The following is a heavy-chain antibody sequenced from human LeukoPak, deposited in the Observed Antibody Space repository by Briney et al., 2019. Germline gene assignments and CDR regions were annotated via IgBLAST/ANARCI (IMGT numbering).Heavy chain of an antibody. Sequence: GASVKVSCKASGYTFTSYGISWVRQAPGQGLEWMGWISAYNGNTNYAQKLQGRVTMTTDTSTSTAYMELRSLRSDDTAVYYCARSDYGYYVAGEYFQHWGQGTLVTVSS. D-gene: IGHD4-17*01. V-gene: IGHV1-18*01. J-gene: IGHJ1*01. CDR3: ARSDYGYYVAGEYFQH. CDR2: ISAYNGNT. CDR1: GYTFTSYG.